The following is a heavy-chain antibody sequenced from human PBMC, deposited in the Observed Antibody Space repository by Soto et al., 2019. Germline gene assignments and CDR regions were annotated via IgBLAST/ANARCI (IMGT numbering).Heavy chain of an antibody. Sequence: EVQLVESGGGLVQPGGSLRLSCAASGFTFSNSWMSWVRQAPGKGLEWVAKINQGGSEKWSADSVKGRFTISRDNAKNSLYLKLNSLGAEDTAVYYGVKDDGDYSFDYWGQGTLFTVSS. CDR2: INQGGSEK. V-gene: IGHV3-7*03. J-gene: IGHJ4*02. D-gene: IGHD4-17*01. CDR3: VKDDGDYSFDY. CDR1: GFTFSNSW.